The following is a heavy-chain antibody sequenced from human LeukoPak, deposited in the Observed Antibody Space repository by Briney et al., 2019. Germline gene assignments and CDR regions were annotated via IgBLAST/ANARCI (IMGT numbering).Heavy chain of an antibody. D-gene: IGHD3-3*01. CDR3: ASTTTVDFWSGYGYFDY. CDR2: MYYSGST. CDR1: GGSISSYY. V-gene: IGHV4-59*01. J-gene: IGHJ4*02. Sequence: SETLSLTCTVSGGSISSYYWSWIRQPPGKGLEWIGYMYYSGSTNYNPSLKSRVTISADTSKNHFSLKLSSVTAADTAVYYCASTTTVDFWSGYGYFDYWGQGTLVTVSS.